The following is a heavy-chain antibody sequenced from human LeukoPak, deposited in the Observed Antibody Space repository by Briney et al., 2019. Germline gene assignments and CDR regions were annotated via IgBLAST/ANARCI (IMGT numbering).Heavy chain of an antibody. CDR2: MNPNSGNT. J-gene: IGHJ4*02. CDR3: AVGDYYYDTRFDY. Sequence: ASVKVSCKASGYTFTSYDINWVRQATGQGLEWMGWMNPNSGNTGYAQKFQGRVTMTRNTSISTAYMELNSLRSEDMAVYYCAVGDYYYDTRFDYWGQGTLVTVSS. CDR1: GYTFTSYD. V-gene: IGHV1-8*01. D-gene: IGHD3-22*01.